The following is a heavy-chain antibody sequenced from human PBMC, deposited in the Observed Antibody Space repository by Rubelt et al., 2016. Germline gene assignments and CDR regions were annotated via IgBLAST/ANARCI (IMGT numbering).Heavy chain of an antibody. CDR1: GYTFTGYY. Sequence: QGQLVQSGREVKEPGASLKVSCKPSGYTFTGYYIHWVRQAPGQGLEWMGWINPNSGGPNYAQRFQGRVTMTRDTSISTAYMELSRLRSDDTAVFYCAREDGDYWGQGTLVTVSS. D-gene: IGHD5-24*01. V-gene: IGHV1-2*02. J-gene: IGHJ4*02. CDR2: INPNSGGP. CDR3: AREDGDY.